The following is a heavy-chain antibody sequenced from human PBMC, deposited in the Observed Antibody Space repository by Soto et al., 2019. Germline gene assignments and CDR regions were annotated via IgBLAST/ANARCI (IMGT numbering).Heavy chain of an antibody. Sequence: PGESLKISCKGSGYSFTSYWIGCVRQMPGKGLEGMGISYPGDSDTRYSPSFQGQVTISADKSISTAYLQWSRLKAPDTAMYYFASLRRGYYYDSSDFYGMDVWGQGTKVTV. CDR2: SYPGDSDT. J-gene: IGHJ6*02. V-gene: IGHV5-51*01. CDR3: ASLRRGYYYDSSDFYGMDV. D-gene: IGHD3-22*01. CDR1: GYSFTSYW.